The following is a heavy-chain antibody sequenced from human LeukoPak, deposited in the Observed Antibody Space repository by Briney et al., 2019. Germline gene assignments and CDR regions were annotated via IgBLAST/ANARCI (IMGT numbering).Heavy chain of an antibody. Sequence: GGSLRLSCEASPFIFSGHWLNWVRQTPGKGLEWVASIKEDGSERQYVDSVKGRFTISRDNSKNTLYLQMNSLRAEDTAVYYCARDKGLYYYGSGSSNYYYYHGMDVWGQGTTVTVSS. V-gene: IGHV3-7*03. CDR1: PFIFSGHW. D-gene: IGHD3-10*01. J-gene: IGHJ6*02. CDR2: IKEDGSER. CDR3: ARDKGLYYYGSGSSNYYYYHGMDV.